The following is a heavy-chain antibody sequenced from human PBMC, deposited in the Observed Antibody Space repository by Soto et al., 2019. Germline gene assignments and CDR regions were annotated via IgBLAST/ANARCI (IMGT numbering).Heavy chain of an antibody. CDR2: ISSSGSDI. Sequence: GGSLRLSCAASGFTFSSYSLNWVRQAPGKGLEWVSSISSSGSDIYYADSVKGRFTISRDNAKNSLYLQMNSLRAEDTAVYYCARECYGLRLGELTHCNDYWGPGTLVTVSS. V-gene: IGHV3-21*01. J-gene: IGHJ4*02. CDR3: ARECYGLRLGELTHCNDY. D-gene: IGHD3-16*01. CDR1: GFTFSSYS.